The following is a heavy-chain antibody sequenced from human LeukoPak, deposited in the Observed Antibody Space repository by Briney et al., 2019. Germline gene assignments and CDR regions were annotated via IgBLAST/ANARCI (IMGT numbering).Heavy chain of an antibody. CDR2: ISDSGST. CDR3: ARTRYSSGWFFDY. Sequence: SETLSLTCTVSGGSIGSYYWSWIRQPPGKGLEWTGYISDSGSTNYNPSLKSRLTISVDTSKNQFSLKLSSVTAADTAVYYCARTRYSSGWFFDYWGQGTLVTVSS. CDR1: GGSIGSYY. D-gene: IGHD6-19*01. J-gene: IGHJ4*02. V-gene: IGHV4-59*01.